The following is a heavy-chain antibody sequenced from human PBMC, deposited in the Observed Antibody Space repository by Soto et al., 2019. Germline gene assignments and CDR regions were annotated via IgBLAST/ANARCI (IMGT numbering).Heavy chain of an antibody. D-gene: IGHD3-10*01. V-gene: IGHV3-23*01. CDR2: ITGSGERT. Sequence: EVQLLESGGGLEQPGGSLRLSCAASGFTFSSYAMTWVRQAPGKGLQWVSGITGSGERTLYADSVKGRFTISRDNSKNTLYLQLRALRADDTAVYSCAKEFSPLSRGSFGSWGQGTRVTVSS. CDR1: GFTFSSYA. CDR3: AKEFSPLSRGSFGS. J-gene: IGHJ4*02.